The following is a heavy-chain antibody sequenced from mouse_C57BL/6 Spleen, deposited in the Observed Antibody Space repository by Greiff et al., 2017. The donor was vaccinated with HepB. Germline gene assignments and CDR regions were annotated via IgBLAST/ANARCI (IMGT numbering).Heavy chain of an antibody. V-gene: IGHV1-69*01. D-gene: IGHD2-4*01. CDR1: GYTFTSYW. Sequence: VKLMESGAELVMPGASVKLSCKASGYTFTSYWMHWVKQRPGQGLEWIGEIDPSDSYTNYNQKFKGKSTLTVDKSSSTAYMQLSSLTSEDSAVYYCARGDYDVRGYYAMDYWGQGTSVTVSS. J-gene: IGHJ4*01. CDR2: IDPSDSYT. CDR3: ARGDYDVRGYYAMDY.